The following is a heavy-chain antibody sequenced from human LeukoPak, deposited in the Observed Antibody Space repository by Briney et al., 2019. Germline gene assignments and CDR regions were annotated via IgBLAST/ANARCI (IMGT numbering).Heavy chain of an antibody. CDR2: IKSKTDGDTT. CDR1: GFTFSGSA. D-gene: IGHD6-6*01. J-gene: IGHJ4*02. V-gene: IGHV3-15*01. Sequence: GGSLRLSCAASGFTFSGSAMHWVRQASGKGLEWVGRIKSKTDGDTTDYAAPVKGRFTISRDDSKNTLYLQMNSLKTEDTAVYYCTTDLGRSRIAPRFYYWGQGTLVTVSS. CDR3: TTDLGRSRIAPRFYY.